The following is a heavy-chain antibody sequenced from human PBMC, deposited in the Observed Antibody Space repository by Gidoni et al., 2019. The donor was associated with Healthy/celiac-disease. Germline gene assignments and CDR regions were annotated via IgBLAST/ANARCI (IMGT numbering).Heavy chain of an antibody. D-gene: IGHD3-3*01. CDR3: AKGGRITIFGVRLGAFDY. Sequence: EVQLLESGGGLVQPGGSLCLSCAASGFTFSSYAMSWVRQAPGKGLEWVSAISGSGGSTYYADSVKGRFTISRDNSKNTLYLQMNSLRAEDTAVYYCAKGGRITIFGVRLGAFDYWGQGTLVTVSS. V-gene: IGHV3-23*01. CDR1: GFTFSSYA. J-gene: IGHJ4*02. CDR2: ISGSGGST.